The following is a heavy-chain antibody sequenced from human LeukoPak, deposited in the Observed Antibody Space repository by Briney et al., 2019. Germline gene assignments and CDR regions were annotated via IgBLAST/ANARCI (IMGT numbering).Heavy chain of an antibody. CDR1: GGTFSSYA. CDR2: IIPIFGTA. J-gene: IGHJ6*03. V-gene: IGHV1-69*05. D-gene: IGHD6-6*01. CDR3: ARDSSSSNRYYYYYMDV. Sequence: ASVKVSCKASGGTFSSYAISWVRQAPGQGLEWMGGIIPIFGTANYAQKFQGRVTITTDEFTSTAYMELSSLRSEDTAVYYCARDSSSSNRYYYYYMDVWGKGTTVTVSS.